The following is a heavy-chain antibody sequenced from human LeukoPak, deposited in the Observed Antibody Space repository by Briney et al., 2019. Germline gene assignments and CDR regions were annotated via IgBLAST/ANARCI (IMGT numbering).Heavy chain of an antibody. CDR2: ISYDGSNK. Sequence: PGGSLRLSCAASGFTFSSYGMHWVRQAPGKGLEWVAVISYDGSNKYYADSVKGRFTISRDNSKNTLYLQMNSLRAEDTAVYYCAKAYRGGGELLGGPFDYWGQGTLVTVSS. D-gene: IGHD1-26*01. CDR1: GFTFSSYG. V-gene: IGHV3-30*18. J-gene: IGHJ4*02. CDR3: AKAYRGGGELLGGPFDY.